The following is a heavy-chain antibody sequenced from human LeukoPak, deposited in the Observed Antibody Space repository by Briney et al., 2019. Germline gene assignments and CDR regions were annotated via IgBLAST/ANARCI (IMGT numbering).Heavy chain of an antibody. CDR3: AREGAAAGTAGYYYYYYMDV. D-gene: IGHD6-13*01. J-gene: IGHJ6*03. CDR1: GFTFSRYG. Sequence: GGSLRLSCKASGFTFSRYGMNWVRQAPGKGLEWVSYISSSSSTIYYADSVKGRFTISRDNAKNSLYLQMNSLRAEDTAVYYCAREGAAAGTAGYYYYYYMDVWGKGTTVTVSS. V-gene: IGHV3-48*01. CDR2: ISSSSSTI.